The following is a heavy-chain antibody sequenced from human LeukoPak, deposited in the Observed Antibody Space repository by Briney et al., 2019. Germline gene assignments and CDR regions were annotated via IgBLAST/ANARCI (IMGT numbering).Heavy chain of an antibody. CDR1: GFTLSSYD. CDR3: ARERRGWFDP. CDR2: IGTAGDT. Sequence: TGGSLRLSCAASGFTLSSYDMHWVRHATGKGLEWVSAIGTAGDTYYPGSVKGRFTISKENAKNSLCLQMNSLRAGDTAVYYCARERRGWFDPWAQGTLVTVSS. J-gene: IGHJ5*02. V-gene: IGHV3-13*01.